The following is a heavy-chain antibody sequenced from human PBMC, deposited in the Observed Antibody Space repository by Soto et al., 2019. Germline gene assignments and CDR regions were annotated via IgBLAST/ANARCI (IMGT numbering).Heavy chain of an antibody. CDR3: ARVSGSYYHVYYFDY. V-gene: IGHV4-61*01. Sequence: QVQLQESGPGLVKPSETLSLTCTVSGGSVSSANYYWGWIRQPPGTGLEWIGSIYYSGNTNYNPSLNSRVTISVDTSKNQFSLRLSSVTAADTAVYYCARVSGSYYHVYYFDYWGQGTLVTVSS. CDR2: IYYSGNT. D-gene: IGHD1-26*01. J-gene: IGHJ4*02. CDR1: GGSVSSANYY.